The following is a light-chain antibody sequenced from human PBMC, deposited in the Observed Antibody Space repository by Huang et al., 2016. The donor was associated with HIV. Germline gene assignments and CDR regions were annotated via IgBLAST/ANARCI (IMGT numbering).Light chain of an antibody. CDR1: QDISKS. CDR2: AAS. Sequence: DIQMTQSPSSLSASVGDRVTITCRASQDISKSLAWYQQRPGKAPKLLLFAASSWVSGVPSRFSGSGSGTDYTLAISSLQPEDFATYYCQQYYTTPLAFGQGTKVEVK. V-gene: IGKV1-NL1*01. J-gene: IGKJ1*01. CDR3: QQYYTTPLA.